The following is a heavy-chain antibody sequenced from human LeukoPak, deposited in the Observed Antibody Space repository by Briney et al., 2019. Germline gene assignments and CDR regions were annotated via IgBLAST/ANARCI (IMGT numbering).Heavy chain of an antibody. CDR1: GGSISSYY. CDR3: ARQTDWYGDAFDM. Sequence: PSETLSLTCNVSGGSISSYYWSWIRQPPGKGLEWIGYIYYSGSTSYNPSLKSRVTISVDTSRDLFFLILRSVTAADTAVYYCARQTDWYGDAFDMWGQGTMVTVSP. CDR2: IYYSGST. D-gene: IGHD2-21*01. J-gene: IGHJ3*02. V-gene: IGHV4-59*08.